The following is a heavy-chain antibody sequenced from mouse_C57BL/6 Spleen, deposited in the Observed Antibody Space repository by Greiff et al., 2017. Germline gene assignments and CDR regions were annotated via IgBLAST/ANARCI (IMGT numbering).Heavy chain of an antibody. CDR2: IRNKANGYTT. V-gene: IGHV7-3*01. D-gene: IGHD2-4*01. CDR3: ARYEGLIHYYAMDY. CDR1: GFTFTDYY. J-gene: IGHJ4*01. Sequence: EVKLMESGGGLVQPGGSLSLSCAASGFTFTDYYMSWVRQPPGKALEWLGFIRNKANGYTTEYSASVKGRFTISRDNSQSILYLQMNALRAEDSATYYCARYEGLIHYYAMDYWGQGTSVTVSS.